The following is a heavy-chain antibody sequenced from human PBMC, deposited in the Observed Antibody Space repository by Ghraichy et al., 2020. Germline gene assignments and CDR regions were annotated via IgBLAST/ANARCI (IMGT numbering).Heavy chain of an antibody. V-gene: IGHV3-53*01. CDR3: ASQWPYNGFDY. CDR1: GVTVSDTY. CDR2: IYASGIP. Sequence: LSLTCAVSGVTVSDTYMSWVRQVPGKGLEWVSVIYASGIPFYADSVKGRFTISRDNSKNTVYLQMNSLRADDTAIYYCASQWPYNGFDYWGEGVLVAVSS. D-gene: IGHD2-8*01. J-gene: IGHJ4*02.